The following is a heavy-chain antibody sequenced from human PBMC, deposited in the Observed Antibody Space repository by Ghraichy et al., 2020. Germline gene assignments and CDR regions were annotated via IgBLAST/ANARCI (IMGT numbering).Heavy chain of an antibody. CDR3: ARDLRIGANDY. J-gene: IGHJ4*02. Sequence: ASVKVSCKVSGDIVTNYDIHWVREARGQGLEWMGIITPSGGSTSYAQKFQGRVTMTRDTSTNTVYMELSSLRSEDTAVYYCARDLRIGANDYWGQGTLVTVSP. CDR1: GDIVTNYD. V-gene: IGHV1-46*01. D-gene: IGHD4/OR15-4a*01. CDR2: ITPSGGST.